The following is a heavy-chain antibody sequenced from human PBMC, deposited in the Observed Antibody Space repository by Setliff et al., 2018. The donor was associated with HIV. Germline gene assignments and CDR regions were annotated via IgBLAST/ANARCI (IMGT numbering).Heavy chain of an antibody. Sequence: GESLKISCKGSGYIFTSYWIAWVRQMPGKGLEWMGIIYPADSDTRYSPAFQGQVTISADKSISTAFLQWNSLRASDTAMYYCARLPGTWLQSLWERAPYYFDYWGPGTLVTVSS. D-gene: IGHD5-12*01. CDR1: GYIFTSYW. J-gene: IGHJ4*02. CDR2: IYPADSDT. CDR3: ARLPGTWLQSLWERAPYYFDY. V-gene: IGHV5-51*01.